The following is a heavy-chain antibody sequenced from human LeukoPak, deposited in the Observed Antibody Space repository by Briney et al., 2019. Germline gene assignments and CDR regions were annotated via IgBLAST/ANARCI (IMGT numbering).Heavy chain of an antibody. CDR1: GGSFSGYY. J-gene: IGHJ4*02. Sequence: SETLSLTCAVYGGSFSGYYWSWIRQPPGKGLEWIGEINHSGSTNYNPSLKSRVTISVDTSKNQFSLKLSSVTAADTAVYYCARDGGSPSWGQGTLVTVSS. D-gene: IGHD3-10*01. CDR3: ARDGGSPS. CDR2: INHSGST. V-gene: IGHV4-34*01.